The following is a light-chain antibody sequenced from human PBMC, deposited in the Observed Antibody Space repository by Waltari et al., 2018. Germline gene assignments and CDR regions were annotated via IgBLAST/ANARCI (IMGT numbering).Light chain of an antibody. V-gene: IGLV2-11*01. CDR1: SNDVGGYNF. Sequence: QSALTQPRSVSGSPGQSVTISCTGTSNDVGGYNFVSWYQHHPGKDPKLIIYDVRRRPSEVPDRFSDSKSDNTASLTISGLQAEDEAEYYCCSFAGTYTWVFGGGTKLTVL. CDR2: DVR. CDR3: CSFAGTYTWV. J-gene: IGLJ3*02.